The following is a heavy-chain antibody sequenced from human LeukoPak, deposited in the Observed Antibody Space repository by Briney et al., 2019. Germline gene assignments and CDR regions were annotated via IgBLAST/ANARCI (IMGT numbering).Heavy chain of an antibody. CDR1: GFSVXXXX. J-gene: IGHJ4*02. CDR2: FXXXGXT. CDR3: ARGDGYNFFDY. V-gene: IGHV3-53*01. D-gene: IGHD5-24*01. Sequence: GGSLRLXXXVSGFSVXXXXXXXVRQAXGXXXEWVSVFXXXGXTXXXXXXXXXXXXXXDNSENTLYLQMKSLRAEDTAVYYCARGDGYNFFDYWGQGTLVTVSS.